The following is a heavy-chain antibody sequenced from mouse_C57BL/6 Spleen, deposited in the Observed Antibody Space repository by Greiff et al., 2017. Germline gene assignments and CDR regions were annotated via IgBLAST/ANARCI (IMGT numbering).Heavy chain of an antibody. CDR3: AYYGSRGY. D-gene: IGHD1-1*01. Sequence: EVKLQQSGPELVKPGASVKISCKASGYTFTDYYMNWVKQSHGKSLEWIGDINPNNGGTSYNQKFKGKATLTVDKSSSTAYMELRSLTSEDSAVYYCAYYGSRGYWGQGTTLTVSS. CDR1: GYTFTDYY. CDR2: INPNNGGT. V-gene: IGHV1-26*01. J-gene: IGHJ2*01.